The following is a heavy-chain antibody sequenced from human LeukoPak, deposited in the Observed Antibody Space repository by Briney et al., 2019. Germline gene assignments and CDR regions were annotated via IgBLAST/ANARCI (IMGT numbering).Heavy chain of an antibody. J-gene: IGHJ4*02. V-gene: IGHV3-15*01. CDR3: TSRIVTTNDY. CDR1: GFTFTNAW. Sequence: PGGSLRLSCAASGFTFTNAWMNWVRQAPGKGLEWLGRIKRTTDGGTTEYAAPVKGRFTISRDDSKNTLYLQMNSLKTEDTAVYYCTSRIVTTNDYWGQGILVTVSS. D-gene: IGHD4-11*01. CDR2: IKRTTDGGTT.